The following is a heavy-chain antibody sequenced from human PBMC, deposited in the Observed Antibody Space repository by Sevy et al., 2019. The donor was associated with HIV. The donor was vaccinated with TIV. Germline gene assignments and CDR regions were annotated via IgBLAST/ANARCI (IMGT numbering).Heavy chain of an antibody. D-gene: IGHD5-12*01. CDR2: IYWDDDE. V-gene: IGHV2-5*02. Sequence: SGPTLVKSTQTLTLTCNFSGVSLRVSGVGVGWIRQPPGKALEWLALIYWDDDEHYSPSLKTRLSITKDNFKNQVVLTMTNMDPVDTATYYCVRFPSGYGITFFDSWGPGTLVTVSS. CDR3: VRFPSGYGITFFDS. CDR1: GVSLRVSGVG. J-gene: IGHJ4*02.